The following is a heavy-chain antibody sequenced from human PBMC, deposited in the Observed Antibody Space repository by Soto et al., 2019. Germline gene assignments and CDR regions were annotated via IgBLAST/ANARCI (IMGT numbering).Heavy chain of an antibody. CDR1: GFTFSSYA. Sequence: PGGSLRLSCAVSGFTFSSYALHWVRQAPGRGLEWLAVISYNGNNNYYADSVKGRFTFSRDNSKNILYLQMSSLREEDTAVHYCVRNGYASSWFRGYFDYWGQGTLVSVSS. V-gene: IGHV3-30-3*01. CDR2: ISYNGNNN. D-gene: IGHD6-13*01. J-gene: IGHJ4*02. CDR3: VRNGYASSWFRGYFDY.